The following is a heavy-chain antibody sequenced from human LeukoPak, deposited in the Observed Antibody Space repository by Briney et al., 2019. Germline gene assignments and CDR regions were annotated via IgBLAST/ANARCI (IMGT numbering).Heavy chain of an antibody. D-gene: IGHD2-2*01. CDR3: ARGHAMGYCSSTSCPKGWFDP. CDR2: IYYSGST. V-gene: IGHV4-59*01. Sequence: SETLSLTCTVSGGSISSYYWSWIRQPPGKGLEWIGYIYYSGSTNYNPSLKSRVTISVDTSKNQFSLKLSSVTAADTAVYYCARGHAMGYCSSTSCPKGWFDPWGQGTLVTVSS. CDR1: GGSISSYY. J-gene: IGHJ5*02.